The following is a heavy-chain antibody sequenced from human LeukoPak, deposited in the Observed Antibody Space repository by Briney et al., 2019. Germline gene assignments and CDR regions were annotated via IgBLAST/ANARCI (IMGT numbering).Heavy chain of an antibody. CDR1: GFTFSTYA. D-gene: IGHD6-19*01. Sequence: GGSLRLSCAASGFTFSTYAMHWVRQAPGKGLEWVAVISYDGSNKYYADSVKGRFTISSDNSKNTLYLQMNSLRVEDTAVYYWASFGGGGSGWYGGDYWGQGTLVTVSS. CDR2: ISYDGSNK. CDR3: ASFGGGGSGWYGGDY. J-gene: IGHJ4*02. V-gene: IGHV3-30-3*01.